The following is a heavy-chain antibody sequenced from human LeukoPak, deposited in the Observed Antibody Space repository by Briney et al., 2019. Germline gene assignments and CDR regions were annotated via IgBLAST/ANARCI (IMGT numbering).Heavy chain of an antibody. Sequence: PGGSLRLSCAASGFTFSSYAMHWVRQAPGKGLEWVAVISYDGSNKYYADSVKGRFTISRDNSKNTLYLQMNSLRAEDTAVYYCAKDRDSSSWYGLDLFGLDVWGQGTTVTVSS. CDR2: ISYDGSNK. CDR3: AKDRDSSSWYGLDLFGLDV. V-gene: IGHV3-30-3*01. D-gene: IGHD6-13*01. J-gene: IGHJ6*02. CDR1: GFTFSSYA.